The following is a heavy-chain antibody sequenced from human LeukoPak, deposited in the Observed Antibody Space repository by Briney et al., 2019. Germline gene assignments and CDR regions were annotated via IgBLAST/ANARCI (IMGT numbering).Heavy chain of an antibody. D-gene: IGHD2-21*01. Sequence: ASVKVSCKASGYTFTSYYMHWVRQAPGQGLEWMGIINPSGGSTSYAQKFQGRVTTTRDTSTTTVYMELTSLRSEDTAVYYCAKDNGDWAVDYWGPGTLVIVSS. V-gene: IGHV1-46*01. CDR1: GYTFTSYY. CDR3: AKDNGDWAVDY. J-gene: IGHJ4*02. CDR2: INPSGGST.